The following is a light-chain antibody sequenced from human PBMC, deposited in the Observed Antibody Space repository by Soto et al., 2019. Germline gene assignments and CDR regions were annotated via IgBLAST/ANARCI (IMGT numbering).Light chain of an antibody. CDR2: SAS. CDR3: QQYDIWPIT. J-gene: IGKJ5*01. V-gene: IGKV3-15*01. CDR1: QSVSSN. Sequence: EIVMTQSPATLSVSPGERATLSCRASQSVSSNLAWHQQKPGQAPRLLIYSASTRATGTPARFSGSGSGTEFTLTISSLLSEDMAVYYCQQYDIWPITFGQGTRLEIK.